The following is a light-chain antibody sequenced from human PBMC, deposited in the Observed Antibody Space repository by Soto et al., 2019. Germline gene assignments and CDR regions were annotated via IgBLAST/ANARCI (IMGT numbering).Light chain of an antibody. Sequence: QSVLTQPPSVSGAPGQRVTISCTGRSSNIGSGYDVHWYQQFPRTAPKLLIYGNSNRPSGVPDRFSGSKSGTSASLAITGLQAADEADYYCHSYDSSLSGYVFGTGTKLTVL. CDR3: HSYDSSLSGYV. V-gene: IGLV1-40*01. J-gene: IGLJ1*01. CDR2: GNS. CDR1: SSNIGSGYD.